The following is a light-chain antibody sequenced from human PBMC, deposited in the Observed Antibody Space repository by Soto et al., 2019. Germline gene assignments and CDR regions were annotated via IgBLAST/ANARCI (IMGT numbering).Light chain of an antibody. CDR2: AAS. V-gene: IGKV1-9*01. J-gene: IGKJ1*01. Sequence: IQLTQSPSSLSASVGDRVTITCRASQGISSYLAWYQQKPGKAPKLLIYAASNLQSGVPSRFSGSGSGTDFTLTISRLQPEDFATYYCQHYKMYSPWTVGQGTKVDIK. CDR3: QHYKMYSPWT. CDR1: QGISSY.